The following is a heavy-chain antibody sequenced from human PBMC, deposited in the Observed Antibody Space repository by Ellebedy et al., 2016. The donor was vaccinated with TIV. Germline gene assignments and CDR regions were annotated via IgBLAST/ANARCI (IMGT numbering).Heavy chain of an antibody. J-gene: IGHJ6*02. CDR2: ISSDGNSA. CDR3: VRDKQDYGGGYYFYGMDV. Sequence: GGSLRLSCAASGFTFSAYCMHWVRQRPGKGLVRVSRISSDGNSAHYADSVEGRFSISRDNANNTLSLHMSSLKAEDTAVYYCVRDKQDYGGGYYFYGMDVWGQGTTDSMSS. CDR1: GFTFSAYC. V-gene: IGHV3-74*01. D-gene: IGHD4-23*01.